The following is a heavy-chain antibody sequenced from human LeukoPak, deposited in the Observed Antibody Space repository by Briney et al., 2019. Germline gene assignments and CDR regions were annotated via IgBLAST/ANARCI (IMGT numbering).Heavy chain of an antibody. J-gene: IGHJ4*02. D-gene: IGHD6-19*01. CDR3: AKNRQWLEYYFDY. V-gene: IGHV3-23*01. CDR1: GFTFSSYA. CDR2: ISGRRGST. Sequence: GGSLRLSCAAAGFTFSSYAMSWVRQAPGKGLEWVSAISGRRGSTYYADSVKGRFTISRDNSKHTLYLQMNSLRAEDTAVYYCAKNRQWLEYYFDYWGQGTLVTVSS.